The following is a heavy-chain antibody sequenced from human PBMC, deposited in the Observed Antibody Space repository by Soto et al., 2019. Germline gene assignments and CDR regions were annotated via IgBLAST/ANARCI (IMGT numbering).Heavy chain of an antibody. CDR2: IYPGDSDT. Sequence: GESLKISCKGSGYSFTSYWIGWVRQMPGKGLEWMGIIYPGDSDTRYSPSFQGQVTISADKSISTAYLQWSSLKASDTAMYYCARLRYCTNGVCYLGAFDIWGQGTMVTVSS. J-gene: IGHJ3*02. D-gene: IGHD2-8*01. CDR3: ARLRYCTNGVCYLGAFDI. CDR1: GYSFTSYW. V-gene: IGHV5-51*01.